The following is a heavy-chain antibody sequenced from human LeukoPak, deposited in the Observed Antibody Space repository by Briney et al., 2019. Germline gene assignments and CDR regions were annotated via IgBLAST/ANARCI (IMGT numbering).Heavy chain of an antibody. CDR1: GRTFSTYA. Sequence: SVKVSCKASGRTFSTYAISWVRQAPGQALEWMGGITPMFGTADYAQKFQGRVTIIADESTSTVYMELSSLRSGDTAVYYCARDPAERLRGASYYYYMDVWGKGTTVTVSS. CDR2: ITPMFGTA. D-gene: IGHD1-1*01. J-gene: IGHJ6*03. CDR3: ARDPAERLRGASYYYYMDV. V-gene: IGHV1-69*13.